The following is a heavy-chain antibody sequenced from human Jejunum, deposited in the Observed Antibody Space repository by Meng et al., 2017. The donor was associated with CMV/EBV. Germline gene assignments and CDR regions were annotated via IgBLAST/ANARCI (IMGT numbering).Heavy chain of an antibody. CDR2: ISPHSGGT. Sequence: MGYYSTWVGKAPGQGLEWMGWISPHSGGTKYAQKFQGRVTMTRDTSISTAYMEVTRLSSDDTAVYYCARENAYCGGACPSSWFDPWGQGTLVTVSS. CDR1: MGYY. D-gene: IGHD2-21*01. CDR3: ARENAYCGGACPSSWFDP. V-gene: IGHV1-2*02. J-gene: IGHJ5*02.